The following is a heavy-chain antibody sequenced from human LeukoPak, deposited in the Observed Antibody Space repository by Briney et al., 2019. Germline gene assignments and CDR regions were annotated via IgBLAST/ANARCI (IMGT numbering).Heavy chain of an antibody. J-gene: IGHJ3*02. V-gene: IGHV4-39*07. CDR1: GDSISSSSSY. D-gene: IGHD5-18*01. CDR3: AGGGYSYGYGTGLDAFDI. CDR2: IYYSGST. Sequence: SETLSLTCTVSGDSISSSSSYWGWIRQPPGEGLEWIGSIYYSGSTNFNPSLKSRVTISVDTSKNQFSLKLSSVTAADTAVYYCAGGGYSYGYGTGLDAFDIWGQGTMVTVSS.